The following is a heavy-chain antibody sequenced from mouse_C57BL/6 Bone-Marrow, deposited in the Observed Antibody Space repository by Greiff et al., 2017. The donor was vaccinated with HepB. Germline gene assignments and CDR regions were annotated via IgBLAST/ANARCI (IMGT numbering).Heavy chain of an antibody. CDR3: ARYKDYSNYVDFDY. CDR1: GFTFTDYY. V-gene: IGHV7-3*01. D-gene: IGHD2-5*01. J-gene: IGHJ2*01. CDR2: IRNKANGYTT. Sequence: EVKVVESGGGLVQPGGSLSLSCAASGFTFTDYYMSWVRQPPGKALEWLGFIRNKANGYTTEYSASVKGRFTISRDNSQSILYLQMNALRAEDSATYYCARYKDYSNYVDFDYWGQGTTLTVSS.